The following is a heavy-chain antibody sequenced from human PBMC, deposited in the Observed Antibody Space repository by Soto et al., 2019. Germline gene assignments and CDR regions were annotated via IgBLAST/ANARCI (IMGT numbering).Heavy chain of an antibody. CDR1: GGTFSSYT. V-gene: IGHV1-69*04. Sequence: GASVKVSCKASGGTFSSYTISWVRQAPGQGLEWMGRIIPILGIANYAQKFQGRVTITADKSTSTAYMELSSLRSEDTAVYYCAREDNWNDVWIGWFDPWGQGTLVTVSS. J-gene: IGHJ5*02. D-gene: IGHD1-20*01. CDR2: IIPILGIA. CDR3: AREDNWNDVWIGWFDP.